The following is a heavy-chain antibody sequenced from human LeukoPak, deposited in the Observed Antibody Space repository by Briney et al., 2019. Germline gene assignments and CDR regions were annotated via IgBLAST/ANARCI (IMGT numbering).Heavy chain of an antibody. CDR3: ARDRRHYYDSSGFHKGDFYYYYYGMDV. J-gene: IGHJ6*02. CDR1: GFTFSSYE. CDR2: ISSSGSTI. D-gene: IGHD3-22*01. V-gene: IGHV3-48*03. Sequence: GGSLRLSCAASGFTFSSYEMNCVRQAPGKGLEWVSYISSSGSTIYYADSVKGRFTISRDNAKNSLYLQMNSLRAEDTAVYYCARDRRHYYDSSGFHKGDFYYYYYGMDVWGQGTTVTVSS.